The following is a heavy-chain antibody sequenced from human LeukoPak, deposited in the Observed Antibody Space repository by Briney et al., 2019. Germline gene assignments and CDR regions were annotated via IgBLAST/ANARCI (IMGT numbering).Heavy chain of an antibody. V-gene: IGHV3-7*01. CDR3: ARDLAYSRLDY. Sequence: QAGGSLRLSCAVSGLTFSSSWMDWVRQAPGKGLEWVASINPDGDKKYSADSVKGRFTISRDNAENSLYLQMNSLRVEDTAFYYCARDLAYSRLDYWGQGMLVTVSS. CDR2: INPDGDKK. J-gene: IGHJ4*02. CDR1: GLTFSSSW. D-gene: IGHD5-18*01.